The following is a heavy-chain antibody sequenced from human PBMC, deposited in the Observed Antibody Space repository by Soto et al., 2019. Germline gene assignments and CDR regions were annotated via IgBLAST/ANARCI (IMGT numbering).Heavy chain of an antibody. CDR2: ISGSGGST. J-gene: IGHJ4*02. D-gene: IGHD1-26*01. CDR1: GFTSSSYA. CDR3: ARRRSGSYYDY. V-gene: IGHV3-23*01. Sequence: EVQLLESGGGLVQPGGSLRLSCAASGFTSSSYAMNWVRQAPGKGLEWVSVISGSGGSTYYADSVKGRFTISRDNSKNTLYLQMNSLRAEDTAVYYCARRRSGSYYDYWGQGTLVTVSS.